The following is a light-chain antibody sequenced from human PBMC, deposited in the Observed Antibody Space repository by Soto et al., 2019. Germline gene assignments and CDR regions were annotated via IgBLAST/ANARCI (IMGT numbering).Light chain of an antibody. CDR1: QGISNH. CDR2: AAS. Sequence: DIQMTQSPSSLSAYVGDTVTITCRASQGISNHLAWFQQKAGKAPKALIFAASSLQGGVPSRFSGSGSGTDFTLTISSLQPVEFATYYCQHYNNYPITCGQGTRLEVK. V-gene: IGKV1-16*01. J-gene: IGKJ5*01. CDR3: QHYNNYPIT.